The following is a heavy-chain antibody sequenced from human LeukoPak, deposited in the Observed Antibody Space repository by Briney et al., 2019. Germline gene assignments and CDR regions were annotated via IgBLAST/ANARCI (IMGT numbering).Heavy chain of an antibody. CDR3: ARRSVAGSLDY. CDR1: GFTFSSYW. J-gene: IGHJ4*02. Sequence: GGSLRLSCTASGFTFSSYWMSWVRQAPGKGLEWVANTKEDGGEKYYVDSVKGRFTISRDNAENSLYLQMNSLRAEDTAVYYCARRSVAGSLDYWGQGTLVTVSS. D-gene: IGHD6-19*01. CDR2: TKEDGGEK. V-gene: IGHV3-7*01.